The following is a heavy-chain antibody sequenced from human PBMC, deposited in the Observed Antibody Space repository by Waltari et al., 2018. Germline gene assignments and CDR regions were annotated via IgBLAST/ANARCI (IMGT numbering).Heavy chain of an antibody. J-gene: IGHJ3*02. Sequence: QVQLQESGPGLVKPSETLSLTCTVSGCSISSYYWSWIRQPAGKGLEWIGRIYTSGSTNYNPSLKSRVTMSVDTSKNQFSLKLSSVTAADTAVYYCARVRPLSCQDRCAFDIWGQGTMVTVSS. D-gene: IGHD2-2*01. CDR3: ARVRPLSCQDRCAFDI. CDR1: GCSISSYY. CDR2: IYTSGST. V-gene: IGHV4-4*07.